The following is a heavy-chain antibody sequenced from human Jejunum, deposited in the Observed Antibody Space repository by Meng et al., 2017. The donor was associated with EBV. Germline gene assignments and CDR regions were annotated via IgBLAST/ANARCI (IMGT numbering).Heavy chain of an antibody. Sequence: QITLKESGPTLVKPTQTLTPTCTFSGFSFSTSGVGVGWIRQPPGKALEWLALIYWDDDKRYSPSLKSRLTITKDTSKTQVVLTMTNIDPVDTATYYCAHRPSTPLSATFDYWGQGTLVTVSS. CDR2: IYWDDDK. V-gene: IGHV2-5*02. CDR1: GFSFSTSGVG. CDR3: AHRPSTPLSATFDY. J-gene: IGHJ4*02. D-gene: IGHD2-15*01.